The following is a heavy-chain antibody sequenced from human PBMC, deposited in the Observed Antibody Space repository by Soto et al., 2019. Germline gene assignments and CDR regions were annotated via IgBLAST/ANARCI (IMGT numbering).Heavy chain of an antibody. CDR3: ARSRNDFWSPVDY. CDR2: TYYRSKWYN. Sequence: PSQTLSLTCAISGDSVSSNSAAWNRIRQSPSRGLEWLGRTYYRSKWYNDYAVSVKSRITINPDTSKNQFSLQLNSVTPEDTAVYYCARSRNDFWSPVDYWGQGTLVTVSS. D-gene: IGHD3-3*01. J-gene: IGHJ4*02. CDR1: GDSVSSNSAA. V-gene: IGHV6-1*01.